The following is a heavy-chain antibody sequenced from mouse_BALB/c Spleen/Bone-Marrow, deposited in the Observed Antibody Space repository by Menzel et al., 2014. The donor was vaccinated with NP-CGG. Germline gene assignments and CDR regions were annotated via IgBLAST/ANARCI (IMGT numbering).Heavy chain of an antibody. CDR2: INPGSGGT. CDR3: AREIITSFAY. D-gene: IGHD1-1*01. J-gene: IGHJ3*01. Sequence: VQLQQSGAELARPGTSVKVSCKASGYAFTNYLIEWVKQRPGQGLEWIGVINPGSGGTNYNEKFKGKATLTADKSSSTAYMQLSSLTSDDSAVYFCAREIITSFAYWGQGTLVTVSA. V-gene: IGHV1-54*01. CDR1: GYAFTNYL.